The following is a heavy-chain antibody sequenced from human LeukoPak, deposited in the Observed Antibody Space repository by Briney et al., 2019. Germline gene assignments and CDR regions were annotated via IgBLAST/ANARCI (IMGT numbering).Heavy chain of an antibody. J-gene: IGHJ4*02. CDR3: AKYGGYYFDPFDY. CDR1: GFTLTDSD. CDR2: VYTGGST. Sequence: GGSLRLSCAASGFTLTDSDMTWVRQAPGKGLEWVSVVYTGGSTFHADSVKGRFTISRDLSKNMVDLQMNSLRAEDTAVYYCAKYGGYYFDPFDYWGQGTLVTVSS. V-gene: IGHV3-53*01. D-gene: IGHD3-22*01.